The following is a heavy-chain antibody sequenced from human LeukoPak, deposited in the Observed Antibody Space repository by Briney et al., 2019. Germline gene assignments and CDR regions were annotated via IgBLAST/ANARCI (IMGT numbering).Heavy chain of an antibody. V-gene: IGHV1-69*04. Sequence: SVKVSCKASGGTFSSYATSWVRQAPGQGLEWMGRIIPILGIANYAQKFQGRVTITADKSTSTAYMELSSLRSEDTAVYYCAKYCSGGSCYGRFGYWGQGTLVTVSS. J-gene: IGHJ4*02. CDR2: IIPILGIA. D-gene: IGHD2-15*01. CDR1: GGTFSSYA. CDR3: AKYCSGGSCYGRFGY.